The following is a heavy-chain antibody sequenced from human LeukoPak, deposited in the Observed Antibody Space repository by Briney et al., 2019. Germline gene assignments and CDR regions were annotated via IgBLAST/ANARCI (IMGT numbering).Heavy chain of an antibody. J-gene: IGHJ3*02. D-gene: IGHD1-26*01. CDR3: ARDRGVKWELLRVDDAFDI. V-gene: IGHV3-7*01. CDR2: IKQDGSEK. Sequence: GGSLRLSCAASGFTFSSYWMSWVRQAPGKGLEWVANIKQDGSEKYYVDSVKGRFTISRDNAKNSLYLQMNSLRAEDTAVYYCARDRGVKWELLRVDDAFDIWGQGTMVTVSS. CDR1: GFTFSSYW.